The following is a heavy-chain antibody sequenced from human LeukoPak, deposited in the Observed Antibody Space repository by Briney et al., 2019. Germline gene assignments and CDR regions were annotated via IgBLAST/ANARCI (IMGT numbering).Heavy chain of an antibody. Sequence: GGSLRLSCAASGFTFSSYGMHWVRQAPGKGLEWVSFWHDGSNKYYADSVKGRFTISRDNSKNTLYLQMNSLRAEDTAVYYCAKVVAAAGTIIGRDYWGQGTLVTVSS. CDR3: AKVVAAAGTIIGRDY. CDR2: WHDGSNK. CDR1: GFTFSSYG. J-gene: IGHJ4*02. D-gene: IGHD6-13*01. V-gene: IGHV3-30*02.